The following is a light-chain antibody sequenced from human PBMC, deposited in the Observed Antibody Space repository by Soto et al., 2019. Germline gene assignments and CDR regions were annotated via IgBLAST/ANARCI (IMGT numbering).Light chain of an antibody. CDR1: NRDVGSYNL. CDR2: EVR. Sequence: QSVLTQPASVSGSPGQSITISCTGTNRDVGSYNLVSWYQQRPGEAPKLIISEVRNRPSGISYRFTGSNSGNTASLTISGLQAQDEADYCSSYTTTSTLVFGGGTKVTVL. J-gene: IGLJ3*02. V-gene: IGLV2-14*01. CDR3: SSYTTTSTLV.